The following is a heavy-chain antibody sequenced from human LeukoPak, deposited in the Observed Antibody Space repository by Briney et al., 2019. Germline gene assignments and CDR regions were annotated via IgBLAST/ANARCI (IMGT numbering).Heavy chain of an antibody. Sequence: SETLSLTCTVSGGSIPTKNFYWGWIRQPSGKGLEWIGSVFYSGRTYYNPSLKSRVTIFVDPSKNQFSLNLRSVTAADTAVYYCASGKEGYCSSTSCYVDWFDPWGQGTLVTVSS. CDR2: VFYSGRT. V-gene: IGHV4-39*01. CDR3: ASGKEGYCSSTSCYVDWFDP. J-gene: IGHJ5*02. CDR1: GGSIPTKNFY. D-gene: IGHD2-2*01.